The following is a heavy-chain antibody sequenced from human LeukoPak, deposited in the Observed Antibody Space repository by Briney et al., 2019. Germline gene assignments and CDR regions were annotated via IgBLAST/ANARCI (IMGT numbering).Heavy chain of an antibody. J-gene: IGHJ4*02. CDR3: ARHPPNDYTKYYFDS. D-gene: IGHD4-11*01. V-gene: IGHV5-51*01. CDR2: IYPGDSDT. CDR1: GYSFTSYW. Sequence: GESLKISCKGSGYSFTSYWIAWVRQMPGKGLEWMGIIYPGDSDTRYSPSFQGQVTISADKSISTAYLQWSSLKASDTAMYYCARHPPNDYTKYYFDSWGQGSLVTVSS.